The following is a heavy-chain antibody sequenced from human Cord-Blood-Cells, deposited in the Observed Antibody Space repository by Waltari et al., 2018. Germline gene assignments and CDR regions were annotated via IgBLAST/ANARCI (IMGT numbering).Heavy chain of an antibody. CDR2: INPNSGGT. V-gene: IGHV1-2*02. CDR1: GYNFTGYY. CDR3: ARNGITIFGVVPEEYWFDP. Sequence: QVQLVQSGAEVKKPGASVKVSCEASGYNFTGYYMHWVRQAPGHGLEWMGWINPNSGGTNYAQKCQGRVTMTRDTSISTAYMELSRLRSDDTAVYYCARNGITIFGVVPEEYWFDPWGQGTLVTVSS. D-gene: IGHD3-3*01. J-gene: IGHJ5*02.